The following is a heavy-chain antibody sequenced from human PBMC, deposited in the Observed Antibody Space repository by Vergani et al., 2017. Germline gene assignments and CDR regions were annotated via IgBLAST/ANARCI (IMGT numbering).Heavy chain of an antibody. Sequence: QVQLQESGPGLVKPSETLSLTCTVSGGSISSYYWSWIRQPPGKGLEWIGYIYYSGSTKHNPSLKSRVTMSVDTSKNQFSLKLSSVTAADTAVYYCARGGIAVAGIDFYYGLDVWGQGTTVTVSS. CDR2: IYYSGST. J-gene: IGHJ6*02. CDR3: ARGGIAVAGIDFYYGLDV. CDR1: GGSISSYY. D-gene: IGHD6-19*01. V-gene: IGHV4-59*01.